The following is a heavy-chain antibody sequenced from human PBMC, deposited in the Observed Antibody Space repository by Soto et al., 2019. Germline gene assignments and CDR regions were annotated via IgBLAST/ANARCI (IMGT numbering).Heavy chain of an antibody. V-gene: IGHV3-23*01. CDR2: ISGSGGST. CDR1: GFTFSSYA. J-gene: IGHJ6*04. CDR3: AKDHPLGYCSSTSCYWVDV. Sequence: HPGGSLRLSCAASGFTFSSYAMSWVRQAPGKGLEWVSAISGSGGSTYYADSVKGRFTISRDNSKNTLYLQMNSLRAEDTAVYYCAKDHPLGYCSSTSCYWVDVWGKGTTVTVSS. D-gene: IGHD2-2*01.